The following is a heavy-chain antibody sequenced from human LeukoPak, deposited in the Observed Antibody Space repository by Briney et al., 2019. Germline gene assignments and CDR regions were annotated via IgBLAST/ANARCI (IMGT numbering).Heavy chain of an antibody. CDR2: LSYDGSTE. CDR1: GFTFSSYA. Sequence: GGSLRLSCAASGFTFSSYAMHWARQAPGKGLQWLAILSYDGSTEYYADSVKGRFTISRDNSQSTLYLEMNSLRAEDTAVYYCARGNTYFDFSSGFLDYWGQGTLVTVSS. CDR3: ARGNTYFDFSSGFLDY. J-gene: IGHJ4*02. D-gene: IGHD3-3*01. V-gene: IGHV3-30*01.